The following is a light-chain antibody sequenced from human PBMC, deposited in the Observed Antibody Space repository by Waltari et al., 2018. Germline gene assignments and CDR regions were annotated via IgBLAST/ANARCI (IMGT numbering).Light chain of an antibody. Sequence: IQMTQSPSSVSASVGDRVTVTCRASQGINSWLAWYQQKPGRAPKLLIYGASSLQGGVPSRFRGSGSGTDFTLTISSLQPDDFATYYCQQAASFPLTFGGGTKVEIK. CDR2: GAS. CDR3: QQAASFPLT. CDR1: QGINSW. J-gene: IGKJ4*01. V-gene: IGKV1-12*01.